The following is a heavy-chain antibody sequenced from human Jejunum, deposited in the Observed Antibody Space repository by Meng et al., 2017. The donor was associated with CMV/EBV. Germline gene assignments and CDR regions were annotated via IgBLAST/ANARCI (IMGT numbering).Heavy chain of an antibody. J-gene: IGHJ2*01. Sequence: GSGSGGSVYWSWIPQPPGKALGWLGFIYYSGSTDYNPSLKSRVTISVDTSKNQFSLKLSSVTAADTAVYYCARVGQQLVPRYWYFDLWGRGTLVTVSS. CDR1: GSGSGGSVY. CDR2: IYYSGST. V-gene: IGHV4-61*01. CDR3: ARVGQQLVPRYWYFDL. D-gene: IGHD6-13*01.